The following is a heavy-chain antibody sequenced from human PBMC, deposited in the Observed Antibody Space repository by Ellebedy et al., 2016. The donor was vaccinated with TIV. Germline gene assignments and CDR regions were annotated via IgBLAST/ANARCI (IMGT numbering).Heavy chain of an antibody. CDR3: VRDMVGPYDY. CDR2: INPSGGST. CDR1: GGTFNSNA. Sequence: ASVKVSCKASGGTFNSNAISWVRQAPGQGLEWMGIINPSGGSTSHAQKFQGRVTMTRDTSTKTVYLEMSSLRYEDTAVYYCVRDMVGPYDYWGQGTLVTVSS. J-gene: IGHJ4*02. D-gene: IGHD1-26*01. V-gene: IGHV1-46*02.